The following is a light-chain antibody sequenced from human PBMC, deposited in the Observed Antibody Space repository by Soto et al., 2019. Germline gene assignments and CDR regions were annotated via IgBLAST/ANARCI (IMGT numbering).Light chain of an antibody. V-gene: IGKV3-15*01. CDR3: QSYNDWPFT. CDR2: GAS. J-gene: IGKJ2*01. CDR1: ESLSTY. Sequence: EIVMTQSPATLSVSSGERVTLSCRASESLSTYLAWYQQKPGQAPRLHIYGASTKATGIPARFSGSGSATDFTLTISSLQSEDFAVYYCQSYNDWPFTFGQGTKLEI.